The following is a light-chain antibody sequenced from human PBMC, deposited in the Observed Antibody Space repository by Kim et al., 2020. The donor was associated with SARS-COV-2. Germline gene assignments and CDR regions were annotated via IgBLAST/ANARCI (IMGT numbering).Light chain of an antibody. CDR1: QTINSNY. CDR2: DAS. Sequence: IVLTQSPGTLSLSPGERATLSCRTSQTINSNYLAWFQQKPGQAPRFLIHDASSRAPGIPDRFSGSGSGTDFTLTISRVEPEDFAVYYCQQYGAAPDTFGQGTKLEI. J-gene: IGKJ2*01. V-gene: IGKV3-20*01. CDR3: QQYGAAPDT.